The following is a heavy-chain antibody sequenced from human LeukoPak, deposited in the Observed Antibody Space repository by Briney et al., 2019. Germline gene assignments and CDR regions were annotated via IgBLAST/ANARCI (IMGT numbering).Heavy chain of an antibody. CDR3: VVWGEDSSGHRFDH. D-gene: IGHD3-22*01. CDR2: INTDGSST. CDR1: GFTFNSYW. Sequence: HPGGSLRLSCAASGFTFNSYWMHWVRQAPGKGLLWVSRINTDGSSTHYADSVKGRLTISRDNAKNMLYLQMNGLRAEDTAVYYCVVWGEDSSGHRFDHWGQGTLVTVSS. J-gene: IGHJ4*02. V-gene: IGHV3-74*01.